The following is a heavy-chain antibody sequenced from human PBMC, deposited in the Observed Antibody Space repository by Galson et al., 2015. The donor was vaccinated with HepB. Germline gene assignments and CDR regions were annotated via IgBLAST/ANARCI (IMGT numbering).Heavy chain of an antibody. Sequence: SVKVSCKASGYTFSTYYIHWVRQAPGQGLEWMGIINPSGGSTSYAQKLQGRVTMTRDTSTSTVYMELSSLRFEDTAVYYCAFETYYYDNSGYLYYYGMDVWGQGTTVTVSS. V-gene: IGHV1-46*04. CDR2: INPSGGST. CDR3: AFETYYYDNSGYLYYYGMDV. CDR1: GYTFSTYY. J-gene: IGHJ6*02. D-gene: IGHD3-22*01.